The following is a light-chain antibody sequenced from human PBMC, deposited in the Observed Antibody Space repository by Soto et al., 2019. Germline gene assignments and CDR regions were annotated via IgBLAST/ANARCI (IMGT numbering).Light chain of an antibody. Sequence: IGMTQSPATLSVSPGERATLSCRASQTIYSNFAWYQQRPGQPPRLLIYRASSRATGIPARFSGSGSGTEFTLTINCLQSEDFAVYYCQQYQNLWTFGKGTKVDIK. CDR2: RAS. CDR1: QTIYSN. J-gene: IGKJ1*01. V-gene: IGKV3-15*01. CDR3: QQYQNLWT.